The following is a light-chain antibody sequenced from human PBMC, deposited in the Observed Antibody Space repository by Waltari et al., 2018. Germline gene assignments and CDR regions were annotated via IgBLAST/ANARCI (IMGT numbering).Light chain of an antibody. J-gene: IGKJ1*01. V-gene: IGKV1-5*03. CDR3: QQYNSYGT. CDR2: KAS. CDR1: QSISSW. Sequence: DIQMTQSPSTLSASVGDRVTITCRASQSISSWVAWYQQKPGKAPKILIYKASSLESGVPSRFSGSGSGTEFTLTISSLQPDDFATYYCQQYNSYGTFGQGTKVEIK.